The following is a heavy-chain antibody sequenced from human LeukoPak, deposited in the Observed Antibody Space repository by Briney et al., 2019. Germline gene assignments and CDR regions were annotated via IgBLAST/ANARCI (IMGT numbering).Heavy chain of an antibody. CDR2: IGGTGGGT. Sequence: PRGSLRLSCAVSGFTFGSYATSWVRQTPGKGLQWVSAIGGTGGGTIYADSVKGRFTISRDNSKNTVYLQMNSLRVEDAAVYYCVKGRIATPGYAEKFLYWGQGTRVIVSS. CDR1: GFTFGSYA. CDR3: VKGRIATPGYAEKFLY. J-gene: IGHJ1*01. D-gene: IGHD6-13*01. V-gene: IGHV3-23*01.